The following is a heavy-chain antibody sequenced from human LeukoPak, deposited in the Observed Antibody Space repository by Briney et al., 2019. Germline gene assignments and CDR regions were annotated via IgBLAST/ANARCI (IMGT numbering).Heavy chain of an antibody. D-gene: IGHD4-17*01. CDR1: GFTFSSYA. Sequence: GGSLRLSRAASGFTFSSYAMSRVRQAPGKGLEWVSAISGSGGSTYYADSVKGRSTISRDNSKNTLYLQMNSLRAEDTAVYYCAKETLAVTSYFDYWGQGTLVTVSS. V-gene: IGHV3-23*01. CDR3: AKETLAVTSYFDY. CDR2: ISGSGGST. J-gene: IGHJ4*02.